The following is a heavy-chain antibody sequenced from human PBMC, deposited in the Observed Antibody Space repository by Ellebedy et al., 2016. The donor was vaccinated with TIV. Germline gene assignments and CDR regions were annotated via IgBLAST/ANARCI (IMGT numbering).Heavy chain of an antibody. J-gene: IGHJ4*02. Sequence: AASVKVSCKASVYTFPSYYIHWMRQAPGQGLEWMGIMNATDCDTTYAQTFQGRVTMTRDTSTPTVYMELTSLRFEDTAVYYCARAAAMTKVSSPSAYWGQGTLVTVSS. CDR3: ARAAAMTKVSSPSAY. CDR1: VYTFPSYY. D-gene: IGHD4-17*01. CDR2: MNATDCDT. V-gene: IGHV1-46*01.